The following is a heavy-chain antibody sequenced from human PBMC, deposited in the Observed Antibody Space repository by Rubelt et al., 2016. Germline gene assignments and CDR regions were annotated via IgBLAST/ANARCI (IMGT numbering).Heavy chain of an antibody. Sequence: QLQLQLSGPRLVKPSETLSLTCTVSGGSISSTAYYWGWVRQPPGKGLEWIGSIYSGWGADCNPSLKSRVTISVDTSNHQFSLKLSSVTAADTAVYYCARPSDYGDYIGYWGRGTPVTVSS. J-gene: IGHJ4*02. V-gene: IGHV4-39*01. D-gene: IGHD4-17*01. CDR3: ARPSDYGDYIGY. CDR2: IYSGWGA. CDR1: GGSISSTAYY.